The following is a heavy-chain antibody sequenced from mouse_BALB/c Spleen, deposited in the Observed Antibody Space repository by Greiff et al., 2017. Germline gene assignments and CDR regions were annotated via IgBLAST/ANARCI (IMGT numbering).Heavy chain of an antibody. D-gene: IGHD3-3*01. CDR2: ISTYYGNT. CDR3: ARMSGTNYYAMDY. Sequence: VQLQQSGPELVRPGVSVKISCKGSSYTFTDYAMHWVKQSHAKSLEWIGVISTYYGNTNYNQKFKGKATMTVDKSSSTAYMELARLTSEDSAVYYCARMSGTNYYAMDYWGQGTSVTVSS. V-gene: IGHV1-67*01. J-gene: IGHJ4*01. CDR1: SYTFTDYA.